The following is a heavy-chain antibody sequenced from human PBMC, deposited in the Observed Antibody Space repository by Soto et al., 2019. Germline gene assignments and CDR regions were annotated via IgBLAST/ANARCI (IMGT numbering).Heavy chain of an antibody. CDR2: INHSGST. CDR3: ARVLKRRVGATNRVGYFDY. Sequence: SETLSLTCAVYGGSFSGYYWSWIRQPPGKGLEWIGEINHSGSTNYNPSLKSRVTISVDTSKNQFSLKLSSVTAADTAVYYCARVLKRRVGATNRVGYFDYWGQGTLVTVSS. J-gene: IGHJ4*02. CDR1: GGSFSGYY. V-gene: IGHV4-34*01. D-gene: IGHD1-26*01.